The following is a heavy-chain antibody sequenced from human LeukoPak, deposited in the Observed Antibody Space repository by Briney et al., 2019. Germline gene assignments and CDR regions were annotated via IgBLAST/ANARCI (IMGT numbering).Heavy chain of an antibody. V-gene: IGHV4-59*08. D-gene: IGHD5-18*01. CDR3: ARHPGIQLWIDN. Sequence: ETLSLSCNVSGGSLSRYYWSWIRQPPGKGLEWIGYVYHTGSTGNTNYNPSRKSRTTISIDTAKNQFSLKVNSVTAADTAVYFCARHPGIQLWIDNWGQGTLVTVSS. J-gene: IGHJ4*02. CDR2: VYHTGSTGNT. CDR1: GGSLSRYY.